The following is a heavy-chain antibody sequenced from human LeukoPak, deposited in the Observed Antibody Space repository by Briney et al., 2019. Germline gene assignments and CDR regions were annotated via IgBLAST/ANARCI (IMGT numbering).Heavy chain of an antibody. V-gene: IGHV4-39*01. Sequence: SETLSLTCTASGGSISSSSYYWGWIRQPPGKGLEWIGSIYYSGSTYYNPSLKSRVTISVDTSKNQFSLKLSSVTAADTAVYYCARLSHGSGSYYKRRYNYYFDYWGQGTLVTVSS. CDR1: GGSISSSSYY. CDR3: ARLSHGSGSYYKRRYNYYFDY. D-gene: IGHD3-10*01. J-gene: IGHJ4*02. CDR2: IYYSGST.